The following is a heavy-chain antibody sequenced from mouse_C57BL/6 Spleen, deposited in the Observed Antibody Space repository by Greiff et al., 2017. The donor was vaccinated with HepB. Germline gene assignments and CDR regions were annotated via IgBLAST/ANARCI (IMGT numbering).Heavy chain of an antibody. V-gene: IGHV7-3*01. CDR3: ARYYGVTTSYYFDY. J-gene: IGHJ2*01. D-gene: IGHD2-1*01. CDR1: GFTFTDYY. CDR2: IRNKANGYTT. Sequence: DVKLVESGGGLVQPGGSLSLSCAASGFTFTDYYMSWVRQPPGKALEWLGFIRNKANGYTTEYSASVKGRFTISRDNSQSILYLQMNALRAEDSATYYCARYYGVTTSYYFDYWGQGTTLTVSS.